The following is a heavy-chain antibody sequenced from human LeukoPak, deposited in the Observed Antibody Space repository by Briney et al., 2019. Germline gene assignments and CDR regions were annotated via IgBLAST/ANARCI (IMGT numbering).Heavy chain of an antibody. V-gene: IGHV1-18*01. CDR1: GYTFTSYG. Sequence: GASVKVSCKASGYTFTSYGISWVRQAPGQGLEWMGWISGYSGNTNYVQKFQGRVTMTTDRSTTTAYMELRSLRSDDTAVYYCARDIATVVHQDWGQGTLVTVSS. CDR3: ARDIATVVHQD. D-gene: IGHD2-15*01. CDR2: ISGYSGNT. J-gene: IGHJ4*02.